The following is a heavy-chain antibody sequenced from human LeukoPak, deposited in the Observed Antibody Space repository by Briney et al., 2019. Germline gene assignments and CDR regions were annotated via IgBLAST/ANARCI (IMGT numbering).Heavy chain of an antibody. CDR1: GFPFSAYA. CDR2: ISASGDTT. V-gene: IGHV3-23*01. Sequence: GGSLRLSCAASGFPFSAYAMSWVRQAPGKGLEWVSAISASGDTTYYADSVRGRFTISRDNSKNTLYLQMNSLRAGDTALYYCANDLGWIQLNLGRGQGTLVTVSS. J-gene: IGHJ4*02. D-gene: IGHD5-18*01. CDR3: ANDLGWIQLNLG.